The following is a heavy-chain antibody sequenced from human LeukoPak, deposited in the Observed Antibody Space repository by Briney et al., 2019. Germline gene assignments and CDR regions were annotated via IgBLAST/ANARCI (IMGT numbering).Heavy chain of an antibody. CDR2: IYPGDSDT. D-gene: IGHD6-25*01. V-gene: IGHV5-51*01. Sequence: GESLKISCKGSGYSFTSYWIGWVRQMPGKGLEWMGIIYPGDSDTRYSPSFQGQVTISADKSISTAYLQWSGLKASDTAMYYCARPAIAAEYYFDYWGQGTLVTVSS. CDR3: ARPAIAAEYYFDY. J-gene: IGHJ4*02. CDR1: GYSFTSYW.